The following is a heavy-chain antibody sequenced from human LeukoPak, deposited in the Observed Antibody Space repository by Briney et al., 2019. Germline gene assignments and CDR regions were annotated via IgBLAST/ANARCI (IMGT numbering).Heavy chain of an antibody. Sequence: GESLKISCEATGYSFSKYWIGWVRQMPENGLEWLCIIYPGDSDVRYNPSFQGQVTISVDKSTSTAFLQWSRLKASDTAIYFCARSFYSDTSGYNPYAAFDLWGQGTMVTVSS. CDR3: ARSFYSDTSGYNPYAAFDL. D-gene: IGHD3-22*01. CDR2: IYPGDSDV. CDR1: GYSFSKYW. J-gene: IGHJ3*01. V-gene: IGHV5-51*01.